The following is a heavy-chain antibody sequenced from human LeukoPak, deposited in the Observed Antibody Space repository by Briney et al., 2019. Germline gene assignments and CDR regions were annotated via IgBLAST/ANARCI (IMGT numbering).Heavy chain of an antibody. J-gene: IGHJ6*03. CDR1: GYTFTSYG. D-gene: IGHD3-22*01. CDR2: ISAYNGNT. Sequence: GASVKVSCKASGYTFTSYGISWVRQAPGQGLEWMGWISAYNGNTNYAQKLQGRVTVTTDTSTSTAYMELRSLRSDDTAVYYCARVGYYDSSGFFMDVWGKGTTVTVSS. V-gene: IGHV1-18*01. CDR3: ARVGYYDSSGFFMDV.